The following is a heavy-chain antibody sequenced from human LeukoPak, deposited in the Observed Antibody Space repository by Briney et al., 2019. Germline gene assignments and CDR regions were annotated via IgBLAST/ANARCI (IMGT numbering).Heavy chain of an antibody. CDR2: ISSSSSYI. D-gene: IGHD6-19*01. J-gene: IGHJ4*02. V-gene: IGHV3-21*04. CDR3: AKAPLGYISGWYDY. Sequence: GGSLRLSCAASGFTFSSYEMNWVRQAPGKGLEWVSSISSSSSYIYYADSVKGRFTISRDNAKNSLYLQMNSLRAEDTAVYYCAKAPLGYISGWYDYWGQGILVTVSS. CDR1: GFTFSSYE.